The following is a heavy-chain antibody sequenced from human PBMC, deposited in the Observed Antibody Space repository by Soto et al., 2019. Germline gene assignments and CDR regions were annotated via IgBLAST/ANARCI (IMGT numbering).Heavy chain of an antibody. D-gene: IGHD2-15*01. Sequence: SETLSLTCTVSGGTISGSRNYYCGWIRQPPGKGLEWIASIYYSGTTYYNPSLKSRVTISVDTSKNQFSLKLSSVTAADTAVYYCAIVVGHNKGDDYWGQGTRVTVSS. V-gene: IGHV4-39*01. CDR1: GGTISGSRNYY. CDR2: IYYSGTT. CDR3: AIVVGHNKGDDY. J-gene: IGHJ4*01.